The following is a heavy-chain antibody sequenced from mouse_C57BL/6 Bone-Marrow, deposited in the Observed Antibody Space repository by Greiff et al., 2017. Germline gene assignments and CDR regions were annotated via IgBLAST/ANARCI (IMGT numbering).Heavy chain of an antibody. D-gene: IGHD1-1*01. J-gene: IGHJ1*03. CDR2: IYPGDGDT. CDR1: GYAFRSSW. CDR3: AREYYGTDWYFDV. Sequence: QVQLQQSGLELVKPGASVKISCKASGYAFRSSWMNWVKQRPGKGLEWFGRIYPGDGDTNYNGKFKGKATLTADKSSSTAYMQLSSLTSEDSAVYFCAREYYGTDWYFDVWGTGTTVTVSS. V-gene: IGHV1-82*01.